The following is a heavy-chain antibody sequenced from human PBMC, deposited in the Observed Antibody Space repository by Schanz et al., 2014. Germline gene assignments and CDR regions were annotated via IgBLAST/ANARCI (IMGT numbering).Heavy chain of an antibody. CDR1: GITFSSHS. V-gene: IGHV3-23*04. J-gene: IGHJ5*02. CDR3: AKAADWPVTRFDP. D-gene: IGHD3-9*01. Sequence: EAHLVESGGGLVKPGGSLRLSCAASGITFSSHSFNWVRQAPGKGLEWVSALSEGGGGTHYADSVRGRFTISSDSSKNTLYLQMSSLRADDTAVYYCAKAADWPVTRFDPWGQGTLVTVSS. CDR2: LSEGGGGT.